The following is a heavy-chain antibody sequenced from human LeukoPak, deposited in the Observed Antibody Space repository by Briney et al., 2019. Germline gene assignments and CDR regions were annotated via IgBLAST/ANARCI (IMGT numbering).Heavy chain of an antibody. D-gene: IGHD3-16*01. CDR3: AKDVLRWAFDY. J-gene: IGHJ4*02. CDR2: FGGTGDI. CDR1: VFTFSTTA. V-gene: IGHV3-23*01. Sequence: QPGGSLRLSCAASVFTFSTTAMAWVRQAPGKGLELVSGFGGTGDIHYADSVRGRFTISRDNSKGILYLQMDSLRAEDTAVYYCAKDVLRWAFDYWGQGTLVTVSS.